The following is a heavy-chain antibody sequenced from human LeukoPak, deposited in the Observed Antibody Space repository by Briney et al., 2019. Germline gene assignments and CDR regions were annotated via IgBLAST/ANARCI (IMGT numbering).Heavy chain of an antibody. J-gene: IGHJ4*02. CDR1: GFTFSSYA. D-gene: IGHD3-10*01. V-gene: IGHV3-30*04. CDR3: ARAVYYGSGSLHY. CDR2: ISYDGSNK. Sequence: QPGGSLRLSCAASGFTFSSYAMHSVRQAPGKGLEWVAVISYDGSNKYYADSVKGRFTISRDNSKNTLYLQMNSLRAEDTAVYYCARAVYYGSGSLHYWGQGTLVTVSS.